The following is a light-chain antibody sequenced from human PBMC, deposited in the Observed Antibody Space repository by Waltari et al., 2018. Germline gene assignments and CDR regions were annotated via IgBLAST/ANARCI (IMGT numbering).Light chain of an antibody. V-gene: IGLV3-21*03. CDR2: DDS. CDR3: QVWDSMSDQVV. J-gene: IGLJ2*01. Sequence: SYVLTQPPSVSVAPGKTARITCGGNNLGSKRVHWYQQKPGQAPVLVVYDDSDRPSRFPERFSGSNSGNTATLTISRVEAGDEADYYCQVWDSMSDQVVFGGGTKLTVL. CDR1: NLGSKR.